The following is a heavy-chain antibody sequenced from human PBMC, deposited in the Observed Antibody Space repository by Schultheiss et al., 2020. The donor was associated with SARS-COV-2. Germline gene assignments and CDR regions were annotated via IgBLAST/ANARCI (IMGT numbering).Heavy chain of an antibody. Sequence: GGSLRLSCAASGFTVSSNYMSWVRQAPGKGLEWVAVISYDGSNKYYADSVKGRFTISRDNAKNSLYLQMNSLRAEDTAVYYCARSLRYAFDIWGQGTMVTVSS. D-gene: IGHD5/OR15-5a*01. CDR2: ISYDGSNK. CDR1: GFTVSSNY. J-gene: IGHJ3*02. CDR3: ARSLRYAFDI. V-gene: IGHV3-30*03.